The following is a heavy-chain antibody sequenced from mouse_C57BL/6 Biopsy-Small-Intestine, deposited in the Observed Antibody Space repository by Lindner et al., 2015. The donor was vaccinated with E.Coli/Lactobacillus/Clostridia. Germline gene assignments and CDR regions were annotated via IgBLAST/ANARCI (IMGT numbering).Heavy chain of an antibody. CDR3: ARGYYGNYGGYFDV. D-gene: IGHD2-1*01. Sequence: QLQESGAELARPGASVKLSCKASGYTFTSYGISWVKQRTGQGLEWIGEIYPRSGNTYYNEKFKGKATLTADKSSSTAYMELRSLTSEDTSVYYCARGYYGNYGGYFDVWGTGTTVTVSS. V-gene: IGHV1-81*01. CDR2: IYPRSGNT. CDR1: GYTFTSYG. J-gene: IGHJ1*03.